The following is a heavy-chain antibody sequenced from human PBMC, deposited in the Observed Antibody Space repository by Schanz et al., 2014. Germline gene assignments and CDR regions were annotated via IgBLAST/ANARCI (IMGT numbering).Heavy chain of an antibody. V-gene: IGHV1-46*01. CDR3: AIHYGDRTL. J-gene: IGHJ4*02. CDR2: INPSGGST. Sequence: QVQLVQSGAEVKKPGASVRVSCKASGYSFTTYDVNWVRQATGQGLEWMGIINPSGGSTSYAQNFQGRVTMTRDTSLKTAYMEMTDLKFEGASLYYCAIHYGDRTLWGQGTLIAVSS. D-gene: IGHD4-17*01. CDR1: GYSFTTYD.